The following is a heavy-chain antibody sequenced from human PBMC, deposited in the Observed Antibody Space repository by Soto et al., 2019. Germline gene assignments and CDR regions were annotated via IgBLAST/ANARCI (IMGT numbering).Heavy chain of an antibody. CDR2: TYYSGNT. V-gene: IGHV4-31*03. Sequence: PSEPLSLTCTVSGGSISSGGYYWNWISQHPGKGLEWIGYTYYSGNTYYNPSLNSRVTISAATSKNQFSLKLSSVTAADTAVYYCARGRATYNWFDPWGQGTLVTVSS. CDR3: ARGRATYNWFDP. J-gene: IGHJ5*02. CDR1: GGSISSGGYY.